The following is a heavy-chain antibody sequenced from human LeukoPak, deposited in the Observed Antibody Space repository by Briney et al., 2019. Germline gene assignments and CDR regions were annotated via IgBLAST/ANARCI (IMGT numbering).Heavy chain of an antibody. CDR3: ARVYYSNSYDYWYFDL. Sequence: NPSETLSLTCTVSGGSISSSSYYWGWIRQPPGKGLEWIGSIYYSGSTNYNPSLKSRVTISVDTSKNQFSLKLSSVTAADTAVYYCARVYYSNSYDYWYFDLWGRGTLVTVSS. V-gene: IGHV4-39*07. D-gene: IGHD6-13*01. CDR2: IYYSGST. J-gene: IGHJ2*01. CDR1: GGSISSSSYY.